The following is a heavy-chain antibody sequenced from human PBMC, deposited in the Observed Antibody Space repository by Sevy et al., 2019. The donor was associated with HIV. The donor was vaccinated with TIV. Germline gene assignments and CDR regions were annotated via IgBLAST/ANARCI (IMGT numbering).Heavy chain of an antibody. CDR2: IRNKADSYTT. J-gene: IGHJ4*02. CDR3: ATRGGIAAAGRVFDY. V-gene: IGHV3-72*01. D-gene: IGHD6-13*01. Sequence: GGSLRLSCAASGFTFSDHYMEWVRQAPGKGLEWVGRIRNKADSYTTEYAASVKGRFTISSDDSKNSLYLLMNSLKTEDTAVYYCATRGGIAAAGRVFDYWGQGTLVTVSS. CDR1: GFTFSDHY.